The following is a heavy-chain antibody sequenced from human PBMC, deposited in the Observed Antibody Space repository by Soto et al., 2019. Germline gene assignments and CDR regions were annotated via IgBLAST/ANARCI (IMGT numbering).Heavy chain of an antibody. CDR3: ARGVLH. J-gene: IGHJ4*01. V-gene: IGHV4-30-2*01. CDR1: GGSISSAGYS. Sequence: ASETLSLTCAVSGGSISSAGYSWSWIRQPPGKGLEWIGYIYHSASTYYNPSLKSRVTISVDRSKNQFSLKLSSVTAADTAVYYCARGVLHWGQGTQVTVS. CDR2: IYHSAST.